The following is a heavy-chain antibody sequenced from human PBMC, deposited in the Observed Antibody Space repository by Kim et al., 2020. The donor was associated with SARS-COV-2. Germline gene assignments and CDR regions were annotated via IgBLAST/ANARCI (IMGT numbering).Heavy chain of an antibody. J-gene: IGHJ4*01. CDR2: LSDTGIT. V-gene: IGHV4-61*08. Sequence: SETLSLNCVVFGDSLANKDHYWSWFRQPPGKGLEWIGYLSDTGITNYNPSLQSRVTISVDTSTNQYSLTMTSVTAADTALYFCARERSYYHHSSGVDHWGPGTLVTVSS. CDR3: ARERSYYHHSSGVDH. CDR1: GDSLANKDHY. D-gene: IGHD2-15*01.